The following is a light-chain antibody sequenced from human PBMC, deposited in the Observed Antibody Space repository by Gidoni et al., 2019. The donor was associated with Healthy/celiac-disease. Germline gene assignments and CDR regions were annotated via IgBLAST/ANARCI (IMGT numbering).Light chain of an antibody. CDR3: QQRSNSYS. J-gene: IGKJ2*03. Sequence: EIVFTQSPATLSLSPGERATLSCRASQSVSSYLAWYQQKPGQAPRLLIYHASNRATGIPARFSGSGSGTDFTITISSLEPEDFAVYYCQQRSNSYSFGQGTKLEIK. CDR1: QSVSSY. CDR2: HAS. V-gene: IGKV3-11*01.